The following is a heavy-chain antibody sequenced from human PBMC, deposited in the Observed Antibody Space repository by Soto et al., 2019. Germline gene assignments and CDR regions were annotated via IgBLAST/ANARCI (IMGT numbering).Heavy chain of an antibody. CDR3: ARENGNYYYSSGPFDY. V-gene: IGHV3-30-3*01. CDR2: ISYDGSNK. Sequence: QVQLVESGGGVVQPGRSLRLSCAASGFTFSSYAMHWVRQAPGKGLEWVALISYDGSNKYYADSVKGRFTISRDNSKNTLYLQMNSLRGEDTAVCYCARENGNYYYSSGPFDYWGQGTLVTVSS. D-gene: IGHD3-22*01. CDR1: GFTFSSYA. J-gene: IGHJ4*02.